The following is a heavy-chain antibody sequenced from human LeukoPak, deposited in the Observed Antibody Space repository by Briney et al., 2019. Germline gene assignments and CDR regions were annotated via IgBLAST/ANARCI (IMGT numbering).Heavy chain of an antibody. J-gene: IGHJ4*02. CDR3: AKDPYRGTGVFDY. D-gene: IGHD1-26*01. CDR1: GFTFSSYA. Sequence: GGSLRLSCAASGFTFSSYAMSWVRQAPGKGLEWVSAISGSGGSTYYADSVKGRFTISRDNSKNTLYLQMSSLRAEDTAVYYCAKDPYRGTGVFDYWGQGTLVTVSS. V-gene: IGHV3-23*01. CDR2: ISGSGGST.